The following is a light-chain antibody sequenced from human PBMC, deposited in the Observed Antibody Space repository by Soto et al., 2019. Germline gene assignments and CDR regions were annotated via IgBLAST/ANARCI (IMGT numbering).Light chain of an antibody. CDR1: SSNIGAGHD. CDR2: GNS. Sequence: QPVLTQPPSVSGAPGQRVTISCTGSSSNIGAGHDVHWYQQFPGTGPKLLIYGNSNRPSGVPDRFSGSKSVTSASLAITELQAEDEAEYHCQSYDNSLRGYVFGTGTKLTVL. V-gene: IGLV1-40*01. CDR3: QSYDNSLRGYV. J-gene: IGLJ1*01.